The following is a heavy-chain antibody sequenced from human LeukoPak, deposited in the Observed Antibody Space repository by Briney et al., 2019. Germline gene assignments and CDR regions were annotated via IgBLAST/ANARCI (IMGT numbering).Heavy chain of an antibody. CDR1: GFTFSSDA. CDR3: TGSFGQLTFFDY. Sequence: GGSLRLSCAASGFTFSSDAMSWVRQAPGKGLEWVSILYSGGTTYYADSVKGRFTISRDNSKNTLYLQVNTLKTEDTAVYYCTGSFGQLTFFDYWGQGTLVTVSS. V-gene: IGHV3-53*01. CDR2: LYSGGTT. D-gene: IGHD3-10*01. J-gene: IGHJ4*02.